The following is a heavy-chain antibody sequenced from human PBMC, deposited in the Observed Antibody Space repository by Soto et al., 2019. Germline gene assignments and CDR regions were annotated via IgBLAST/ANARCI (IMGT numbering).Heavy chain of an antibody. Sequence: SVKVSCKASGGTFSSYTISWVRQAPGQGLEWMGRIIPILGIANYAQRFQGRVTITADKSTSTAYMELSSLRSEDTAVYYCARDVDIVVVVAATPLSNNWFDPWGQGTLVTVSS. CDR2: IIPILGIA. J-gene: IGHJ5*02. CDR3: ARDVDIVVVVAATPLSNNWFDP. CDR1: GGTFSSYT. V-gene: IGHV1-69*04. D-gene: IGHD2-15*01.